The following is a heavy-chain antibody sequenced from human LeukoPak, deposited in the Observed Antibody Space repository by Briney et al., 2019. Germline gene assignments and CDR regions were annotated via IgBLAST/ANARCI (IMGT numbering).Heavy chain of an antibody. Sequence: GGSLRLSCAASGFTFSSYVMSWVRQAPGKGLEWVSGIGGSGVNTVYAESVKGRFTISRDNSKNTLYLQMNDLRTEDTAVYYAARGRYYYGSGSPTDFEYWGQGTLVTVSS. V-gene: IGHV3-23*01. J-gene: IGHJ4*02. CDR3: ARGRYYYGSGSPTDFEY. CDR2: IGGSGVNT. CDR1: GFTFSSYV. D-gene: IGHD3-10*01.